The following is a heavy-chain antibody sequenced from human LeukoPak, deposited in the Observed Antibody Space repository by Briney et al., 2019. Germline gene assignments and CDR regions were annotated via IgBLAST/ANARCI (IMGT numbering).Heavy chain of an antibody. D-gene: IGHD2-8*02. CDR3: TTVPESPGRTAYYYYMDV. Sequence: GGSLRLSCAAPGFTFSNAWMSWVRQAPGKGLEWVGRIKSKTDGGTTDYAAPVKGRFTISRDDSKNTLYLQMNSLKTEDTAVYYCTTVPESPGRTAYYYYMDVWGKGTTVTVSS. V-gene: IGHV3-15*01. CDR2: IKSKTDGGTT. J-gene: IGHJ6*03. CDR1: GFTFSNAW.